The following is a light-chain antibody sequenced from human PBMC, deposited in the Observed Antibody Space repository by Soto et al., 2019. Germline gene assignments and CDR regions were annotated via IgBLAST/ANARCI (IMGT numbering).Light chain of an antibody. CDR1: QSIGTY. CDR2: AAS. J-gene: IGKJ2*01. Sequence: DAQMTQSRSSLSASVGDSVTITCRASQSIGTYLDWYQHKPGKAPKLLIYAASSLQSGVPSRFSGSGSGTDFTLTISSLQPEDFATYYCQESHSTFGQGTKLEIK. CDR3: QESHST. V-gene: IGKV1-39*01.